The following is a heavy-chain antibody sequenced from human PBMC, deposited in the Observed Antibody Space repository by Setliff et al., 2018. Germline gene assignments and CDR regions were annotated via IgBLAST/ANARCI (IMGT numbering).Heavy chain of an antibody. CDR2: IDWDDDK. CDR1: GFSLSTSGMC. CDR3: ARIQDGGNSGAFDI. Sequence: SGPTLVNPTPALTLTCTFSGFSLSTSGMCVSWIRQPPGKALEWIARIDWDDDKYYSTALKTRLTISKDTSKNQVVLTMTNMDPVDNATSYCARIQDGGNSGAFDIWGQGTMVTVSS. D-gene: IGHD2-21*02. V-gene: IGHV2-70*10. J-gene: IGHJ3*02.